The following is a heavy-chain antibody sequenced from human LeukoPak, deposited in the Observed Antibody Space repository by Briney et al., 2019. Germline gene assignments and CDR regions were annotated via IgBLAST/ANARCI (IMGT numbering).Heavy chain of an antibody. CDR3: ARGGGYYYDSSGYDAFDI. V-gene: IGHV3-21*01. Sequence: GGSLRLSCAASGFTFSSYSMNWVRQAPGKGLEWVSSISSSSSYIYYADSVKGRFTISRDNAKNSLYLQMNSLRAEDTVVYYCARGGGYYYDSSGYDAFDIWGQGTMVTVSS. D-gene: IGHD3-22*01. CDR1: GFTFSSYS. CDR2: ISSSSSYI. J-gene: IGHJ3*02.